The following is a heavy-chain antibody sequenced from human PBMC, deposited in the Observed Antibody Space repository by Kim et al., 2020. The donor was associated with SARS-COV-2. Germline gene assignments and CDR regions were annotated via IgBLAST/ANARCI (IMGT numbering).Heavy chain of an antibody. CDR1: GFTFSSYW. CDR3: ARDPPRYYYDSSGAGI. D-gene: IGHD3-22*01. J-gene: IGHJ4*02. V-gene: IGHV3-74*01. Sequence: GGSLRLSCAASGFTFSSYWMHWVRQAQGKGLVWVSRINSDGSSTSYADSVKGRFTISRDNAKNTLYLQMNSLRAEDTAVYYCARDPPRYYYDSSGAGIWGQGTLVTVSS. CDR2: INSDGSST.